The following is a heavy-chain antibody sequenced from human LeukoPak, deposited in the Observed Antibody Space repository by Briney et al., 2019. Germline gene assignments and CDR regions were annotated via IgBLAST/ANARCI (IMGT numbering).Heavy chain of an antibody. D-gene: IGHD3-9*01. CDR1: GFISSNYS. J-gene: IGHJ4*02. CDR2: ISGSDGRT. Sequence: GGSLRLSCAASGFISSNYSMSWVRQAPGKGLEWVSTISGSDGRTYYADPVKGRFTISRDNSKDTLYLQMNSLRAEDTALYYCAKALGAIFADYWGQGTLVTVSS. CDR3: AKALGAIFADY. V-gene: IGHV3-23*01.